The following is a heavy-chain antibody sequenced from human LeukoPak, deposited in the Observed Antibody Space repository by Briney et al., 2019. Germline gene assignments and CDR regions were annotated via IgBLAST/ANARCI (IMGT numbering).Heavy chain of an antibody. CDR3: TRHEGDKAFDY. J-gene: IGHJ4*02. D-gene: IGHD3-10*01. Sequence: GGSLRLSCAVSGFTFSGSAMHWVRQASGKGLEWVGRIRSKANNYATAYAASVKGRFTISRDDSKSTSYLQMNSLKTEDTAVYYCTRHEGDKAFDYWGQGTLVTVSS. CDR2: IRSKANNYAT. CDR1: GFTFSGSA. V-gene: IGHV3-73*01.